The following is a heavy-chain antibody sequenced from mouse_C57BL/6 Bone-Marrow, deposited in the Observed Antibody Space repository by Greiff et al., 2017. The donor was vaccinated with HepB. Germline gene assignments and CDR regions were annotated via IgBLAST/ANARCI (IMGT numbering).Heavy chain of an antibody. J-gene: IGHJ2*01. D-gene: IGHD1-1*01. CDR3: ARWSTTVVAPDYFDY. V-gene: IGHV1-63*01. Sequence: QVHVKQSGAELVRPGTSVKMSCKASGYTFTNYWIGWAKQRPGHGLEWIGDIYPGGGYTNYNEKFKGKATLTADKSSSTAYMQFSSLTSEDSAIYYCARWSTTVVAPDYFDYWGQGTTLTVSS. CDR1: GYTFTNYW. CDR2: IYPGGGYT.